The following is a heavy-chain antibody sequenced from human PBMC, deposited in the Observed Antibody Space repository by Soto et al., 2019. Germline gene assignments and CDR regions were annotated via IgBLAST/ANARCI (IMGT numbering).Heavy chain of an antibody. Sequence: PGGSLRLSCAASGFTFSSYSMNWVRQAPGKGLEWVSSISSSSSYIYYADSVKGRFTISRDNAKNSLYLHMNSLRPEDTAVYYCARDGTTTTAAGFDHWGQGTLVTVSS. D-gene: IGHD6-13*01. CDR1: GFTFSSYS. J-gene: IGHJ4*02. V-gene: IGHV3-21*01. CDR3: ARDGTTTTAAGFDH. CDR2: ISSSSSYI.